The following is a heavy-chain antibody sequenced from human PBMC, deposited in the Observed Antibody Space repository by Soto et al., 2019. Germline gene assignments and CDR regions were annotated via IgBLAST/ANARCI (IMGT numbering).Heavy chain of an antibody. Sequence: QVQLVQSGAEVKKPGASVKVSCKASGDTFTDYYIHWVRQAPGQGLEWMGTVNPSGGHTTYAQHFLGRMTMTRDTSTSTLYMELTSLTSEDTTVYYCARGGHVVVVTAALDFWGQGTLVTVSS. CDR3: ARGGHVVVVTAALDF. D-gene: IGHD2-21*02. V-gene: IGHV1-46*01. J-gene: IGHJ4*02. CDR2: VNPSGGHT. CDR1: GDTFTDYY.